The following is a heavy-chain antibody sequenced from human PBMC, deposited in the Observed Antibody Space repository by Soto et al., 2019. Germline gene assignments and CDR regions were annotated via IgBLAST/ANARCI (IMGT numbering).Heavy chain of an antibody. Sequence: GPSVKVSCKASGYTFTDYYIHWVRLAPGQGLEWMGWIDPNNGDTNYAQKFQGRVTMTRDTSISIAYMELSSLRSDDKHVYYCAGPHYYDSSAYYSFDYWGQGTLVTVSS. J-gene: IGHJ4*02. CDR2: IDPNNGDT. V-gene: IGHV1-2*02. CDR3: AGPHYYDSSAYYSFDY. CDR1: GYTFTDYY. D-gene: IGHD3-22*01.